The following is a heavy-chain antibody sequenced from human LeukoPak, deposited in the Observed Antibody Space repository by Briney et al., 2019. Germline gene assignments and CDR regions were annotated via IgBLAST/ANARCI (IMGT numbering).Heavy chain of an antibody. D-gene: IGHD2-21*01. CDR3: AKDQTKRGLGVFEY. CDR2: ISSSSSTI. CDR1: GFTFSSYS. V-gene: IGHV3-48*01. Sequence: GGSLRLSCAASGFTFSSYSMNWVRQAPGKGLEWVSYISSSSSTIYYADSVKGRFTISRDNAKNSLYLQMNSLRAEDTAVYYCAKDQTKRGLGVFEYWGQGTLVTVSS. J-gene: IGHJ4*02.